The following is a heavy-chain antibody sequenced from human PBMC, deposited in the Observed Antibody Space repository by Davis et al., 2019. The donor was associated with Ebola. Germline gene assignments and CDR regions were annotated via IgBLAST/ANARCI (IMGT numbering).Heavy chain of an antibody. D-gene: IGHD1-26*01. Sequence: PGGSLRLSCAASGFTFSSYAMSWVRQAPGKGLEWVSAISGSGGSTYYADSVKGRFTISRDNPKNTVYLQMNSLRVDDTAVYYCAKLYMVAATRTFFDYWGQGALVTVSS. CDR1: GFTFSSYA. CDR3: AKLYMVAATRTFFDY. V-gene: IGHV3-23*01. J-gene: IGHJ4*02. CDR2: ISGSGGST.